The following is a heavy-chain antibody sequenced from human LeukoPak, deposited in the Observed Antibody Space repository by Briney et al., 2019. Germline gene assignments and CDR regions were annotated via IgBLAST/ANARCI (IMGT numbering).Heavy chain of an antibody. CDR3: ARDITPGVYYMDV. Sequence: GASVKVSCKASGYTFTGYYMHWVRQAPGQGLEWMGRINPNSGGTNYAQKFQGRVTMTRDTSISTAYMELSRLRSDDTAVYYCARDITPGVYYMDVWGKGTTVTVSS. CDR1: GYTFTGYY. D-gene: IGHD2-8*01. V-gene: IGHV1-2*06. CDR2: INPNSGGT. J-gene: IGHJ6*03.